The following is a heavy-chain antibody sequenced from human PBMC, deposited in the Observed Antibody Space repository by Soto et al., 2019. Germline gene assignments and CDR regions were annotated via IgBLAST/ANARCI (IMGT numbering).Heavy chain of an antibody. CDR2: IYPGDPDA. CDR1: GYSFTSYW. V-gene: IGHV5-51*01. D-gene: IGHD1-26*01. J-gene: IGHJ3*02. CDR3: ARQIVIVGSTYDAFDI. Sequence: PGESLKISCEAAGYSFTSYWIGWVRLMPAKGLEWMGIIYPGDPDARYSPSFQGQVTISADKSINTAYLQWSSLKASDTAIYYCARQIVIVGSTYDAFDIWGQGTMVTVSS.